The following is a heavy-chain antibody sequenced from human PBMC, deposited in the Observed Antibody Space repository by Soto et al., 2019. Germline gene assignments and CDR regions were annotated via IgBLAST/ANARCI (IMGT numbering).Heavy chain of an antibody. V-gene: IGHV4-30-4*01. J-gene: IGHJ6*02. D-gene: IGHD1-1*01. CDR3: AKWGNERWLQSRDRYYYYGMDG. CDR2: IYYSGNT. Sequence: TLSLTCSCSGFYSRSGDYYLRWLRQPPGKGLEWIGNIYYSGNTYYNPSLKSRLIISIDTSKNQFSLKVGSVTAADTAVYYCAKWGNERWLQSRDRYYYYGMDGWGQGNTVTVSS. CDR1: GFYSRSGDYY.